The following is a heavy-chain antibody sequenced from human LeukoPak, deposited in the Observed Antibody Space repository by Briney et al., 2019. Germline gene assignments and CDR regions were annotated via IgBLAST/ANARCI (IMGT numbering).Heavy chain of an antibody. D-gene: IGHD1-26*01. CDR1: GFTVSGNY. V-gene: IGHV3-53*05. CDR2: IYSGGDT. CDR3: AKDIDSGSHFGGYFDY. J-gene: IGHJ4*02. Sequence: PGGSLRLSCAASGFTVSGNYMSWVRQAPGKGLECVSVIYSGGDTYYADSVKGRFTISRDNAKNSLYLQMNSLRAEDTALYYCAKDIDSGSHFGGYFDYWGQGTLVTVSS.